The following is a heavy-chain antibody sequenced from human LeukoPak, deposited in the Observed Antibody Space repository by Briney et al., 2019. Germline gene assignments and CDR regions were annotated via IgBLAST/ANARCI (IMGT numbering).Heavy chain of an antibody. CDR3: AKGGEMATIGGYFDY. V-gene: IGHV3-33*06. J-gene: IGHJ4*02. CDR2: IWYDGSNK. CDR1: GFTFSSYG. Sequence: PGRSLRLSCAASGFTFSSYGMHWVRQAPGKGLEWVAVIWYDGSNKYYADSVKGRFTISRDNSKNTLYLQMNSLRAEDMALYYCAKGGEMATIGGYFDYWGQGTLVTVSS. D-gene: IGHD5-24*01.